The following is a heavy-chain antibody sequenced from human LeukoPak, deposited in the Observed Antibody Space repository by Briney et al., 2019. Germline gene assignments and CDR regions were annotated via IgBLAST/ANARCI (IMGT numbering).Heavy chain of an antibody. D-gene: IGHD5-12*01. J-gene: IGHJ5*02. V-gene: IGHV3-15*01. CDR1: GFTFSNFW. CDR2: NKSKTDGGTT. Sequence: AGGSLRLSCAASGFTFSNFWMSWVRQATGKGLECVGLNKSKTDGGTTDYTAPVKGRFTISRDESKHTLSLQMNSLKTEDTAVYYCTTGQGSAYAPWGQGTLVTVSS. CDR3: TTGQGSAYAP.